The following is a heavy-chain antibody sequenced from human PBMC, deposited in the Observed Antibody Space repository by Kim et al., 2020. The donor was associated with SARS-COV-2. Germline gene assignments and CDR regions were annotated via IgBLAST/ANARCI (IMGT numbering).Heavy chain of an antibody. CDR1: GGSISGYY. V-gene: IGHV4-59*08. Sequence: SETLSLTCTVSGGSISGYYWSWIRQPPGKGLEWIGYIHYSGSTKYNPSLKSRVTISVDTSKNQFSLMLRSVTAADTAVYYCARLGGVLSAYTWFDPWGQG. D-gene: IGHD2-15*01. CDR3: ARLGGVLSAYTWFDP. J-gene: IGHJ5*02. CDR2: IHYSGST.